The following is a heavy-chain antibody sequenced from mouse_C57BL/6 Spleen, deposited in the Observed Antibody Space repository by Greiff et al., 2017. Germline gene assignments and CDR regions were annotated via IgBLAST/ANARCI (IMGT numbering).Heavy chain of an antibody. V-gene: IGHV1-69*01. J-gene: IGHJ2*01. D-gene: IGHD2-3*01. CDR2: IDPSDSYP. CDR1: GYTFTSYW. Sequence: VQLQQPGAELVMPGASVKLSCKASGYTFTSYWMHWVKQRPGQGLEWIGEIDPSDSYPNYNQKFKGKSTLTVDKSSSTAYMQLSSLTSEDSAVYYCARGGYSYWGQGTTLTFSS. CDR3: ARGGYSY.